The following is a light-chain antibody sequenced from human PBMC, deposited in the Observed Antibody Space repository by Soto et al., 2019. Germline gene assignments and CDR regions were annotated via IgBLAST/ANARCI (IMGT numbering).Light chain of an antibody. J-gene: IGKJ5*01. CDR3: QQLNIYPPIT. CDR1: QPISSY. V-gene: IGKV1-9*01. Sequence: DIQLTQSPSFLSASLGDRVTITCRASQPISSYLAWYQQKPGKAPKLLIYAASTLQSGVPSRFSGGRSGTEFTLTISSLQPEDFATYYCQQLNIYPPITFGQGTRLEIK. CDR2: AAS.